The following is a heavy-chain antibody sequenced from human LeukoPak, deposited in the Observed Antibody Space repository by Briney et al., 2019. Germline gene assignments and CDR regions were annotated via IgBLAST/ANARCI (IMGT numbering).Heavy chain of an antibody. CDR1: GVSFSTYY. CDR2: VNHSGYT. CDR3: ARQLYGSDY. D-gene: IGHD4-17*01. Sequence: SETLSLTCDVSGVSFSTYYWSWIRRSPENGLEWIGEVNHSGYTNYNPSLKGRVTISVDTSKNQFSLKLSSVTAADTAVYYCARQLYGSDYWAQGTLVTVSS. V-gene: IGHV4-34*01. J-gene: IGHJ4*02.